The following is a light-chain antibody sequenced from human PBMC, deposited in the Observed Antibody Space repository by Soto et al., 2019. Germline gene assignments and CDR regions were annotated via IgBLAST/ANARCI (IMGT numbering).Light chain of an antibody. CDR2: GAS. CDR1: QSVSSN. CDR3: QQYGSSPLT. V-gene: IGKV3-20*01. J-gene: IGKJ4*01. Sequence: EIVMTQSPAPLSVSPGERATLSCRASQSVSSNLAWYQQKPGQAPRLLIYGASSRATGIPDRFSGSGSGTDFTLTSSRLEPEDFAVYYCQQYGSSPLTFGGGTKVDIK.